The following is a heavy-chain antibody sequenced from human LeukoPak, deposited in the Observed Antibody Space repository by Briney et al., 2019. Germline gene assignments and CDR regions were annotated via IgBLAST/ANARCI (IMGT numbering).Heavy chain of an antibody. Sequence: GGSLRLSCAASGFPFYAYWMTWVRQAPGKGLEWVANIRQDGDTKYYVDSVKGRFTISRDNAMNSLYLQMNSLRAEDTAIYYCARSLPYGTTWYGRSDFWGQGTLVTVSS. V-gene: IGHV3-7*03. CDR3: ARSLPYGTTWYGRSDF. CDR1: GFPFYAYW. CDR2: IRQDGDTK. D-gene: IGHD6-13*01. J-gene: IGHJ4*02.